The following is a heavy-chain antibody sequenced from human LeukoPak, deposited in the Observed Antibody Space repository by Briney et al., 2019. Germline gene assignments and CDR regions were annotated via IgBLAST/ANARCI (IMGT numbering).Heavy chain of an antibody. CDR2: INPNSGGT. Sequence: GSSVNVSCKASGYTFTGYYMHGVRQAPGQELEWMGWINPNSGGTNYAQKFQGRVTMNRDTSISTAYMELSRLRSDDTAVYYCATEGFESSSSVDYWGQGTLVTVSS. D-gene: IGHD6-6*01. V-gene: IGHV1-2*02. J-gene: IGHJ4*02. CDR3: ATEGFESSSSVDY. CDR1: GYTFTGYY.